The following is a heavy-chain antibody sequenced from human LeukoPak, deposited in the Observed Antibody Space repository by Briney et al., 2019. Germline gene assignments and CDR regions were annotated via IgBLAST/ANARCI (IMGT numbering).Heavy chain of an antibody. CDR3: ARAGRAYSSSWYWFDP. V-gene: IGHV3-48*01. D-gene: IGHD6-13*01. Sequence: GGSLRLSCAASGFTFSSYSMNWVRQAPGKGLEWVSYISSSSSTIYYADSVKGRFTIPRDNAKNSLYLQMNSLRAEDTAVYYCARAGRAYSSSWYWFDPWGQGTLVTVSS. CDR1: GFTFSSYS. J-gene: IGHJ5*02. CDR2: ISSSSSTI.